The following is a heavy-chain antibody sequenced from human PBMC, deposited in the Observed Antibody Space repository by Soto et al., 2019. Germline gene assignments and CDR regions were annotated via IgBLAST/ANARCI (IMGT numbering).Heavy chain of an antibody. CDR1: GFTFSSYA. D-gene: IGHD2-2*01. V-gene: IGHV3-64D*08. CDR2: ISSNGGST. Sequence: GGSLRLSCSASGFTFSSYAMHWVRQAPGKGLEYVSAISSNGGSTYYADSVKGRFTISRDNSKNTLYLQMSSLRAEDTAVYYCVKGPNIVVVPAAPFDIWGQGTMVTVSS. CDR3: VKGPNIVVVPAAPFDI. J-gene: IGHJ3*02.